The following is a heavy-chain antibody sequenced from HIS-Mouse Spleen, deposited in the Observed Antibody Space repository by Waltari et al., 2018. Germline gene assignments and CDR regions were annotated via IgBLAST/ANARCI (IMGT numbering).Heavy chain of an antibody. CDR1: GYTFTSYD. V-gene: IGHV1-8*01. CDR2: VNPNRGNT. CDR3: ARVYYDFWSGYYY. Sequence: QVQLVQSGAEVKKPGASVKVSCKASGYTFTSYDINWVRQATGQGLEWMGWVNPNRGNTGYAQKCQGRVTTTRNTSISTAYMELSSLGSEDTAVYYCARVYYDFWSGYYYWGQGTLVTVSS. D-gene: IGHD3-3*01. J-gene: IGHJ4*02.